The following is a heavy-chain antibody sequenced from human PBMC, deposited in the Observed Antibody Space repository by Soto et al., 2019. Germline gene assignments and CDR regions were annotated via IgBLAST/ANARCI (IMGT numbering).Heavy chain of an antibody. CDR3: APFSPSRFRGFDY. CDR1: GGSISSGGYY. Sequence: QVQLQESGPGLVKPSQTLSLTCTVSGGSISSGGYYWSWIRQHPGKGLEWIGYIYYSGSTYYNPALKRRATIAVDTSKNQFSLKLSSVTAADTSVYYCAPFSPSRFRGFDYWGQGTLVTVSS. CDR2: IYYSGST. J-gene: IGHJ4*02. V-gene: IGHV4-31*03. D-gene: IGHD2-2*01.